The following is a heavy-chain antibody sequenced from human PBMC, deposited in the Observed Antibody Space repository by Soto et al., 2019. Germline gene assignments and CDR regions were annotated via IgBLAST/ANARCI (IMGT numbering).Heavy chain of an antibody. V-gene: IGHV1-18*01. J-gene: IGHJ6*03. D-gene: IGHD4-4*01. CDR1: GYTFSSYA. CDR3: ARGTAVTTTPTYYYMDV. CDR2: ISPYNGNT. Sequence: ASVKVSCKASGYTFSSYAISWVRQAPGQGLEWMGWISPYNGNTNYAQNLQGRVTMTTDTSTTTAYMELRSLRSDDTAIYYCARGTAVTTTPTYYYMDVWGKGTSVTVSS.